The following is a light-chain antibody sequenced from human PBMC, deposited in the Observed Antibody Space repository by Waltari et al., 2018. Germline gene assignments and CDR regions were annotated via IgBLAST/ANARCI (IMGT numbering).Light chain of an antibody. V-gene: IGKV1-9*01. CDR2: YAS. CDR1: QGISSY. CDR3: QQLNSYPT. Sequence: DIQLTQSPSFLSASVGDRVTITCRASQGISSYLAWYQQKPGKAPKLLIYYASTLQSGVPSRFSGSGSGTEFTLTISSLQPEDFATYYCQQLNSYPTFGRGTKLEIK. J-gene: IGKJ2*01.